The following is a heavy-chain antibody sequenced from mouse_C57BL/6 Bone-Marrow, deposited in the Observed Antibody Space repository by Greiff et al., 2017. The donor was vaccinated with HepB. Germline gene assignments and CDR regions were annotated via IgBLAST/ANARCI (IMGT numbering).Heavy chain of an antibody. CDR3: ARVAYYSKFDY. CDR2: IHPNSGST. Sequence: VQLQQPGAELVKPGASVKLSCKASGYTFTSYWMHWVKQRPGQGLEWIGMIHPNSGSTNYNEKFKSKATLTVDKSSSTAYMQLSSLTSEDSAVYYCARVAYYSKFDYWGQGTTLTVSS. D-gene: IGHD2-5*01. V-gene: IGHV1-64*01. J-gene: IGHJ2*01. CDR1: GYTFTSYW.